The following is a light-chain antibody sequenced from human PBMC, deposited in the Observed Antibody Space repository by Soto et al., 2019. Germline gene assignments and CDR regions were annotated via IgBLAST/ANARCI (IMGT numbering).Light chain of an antibody. Sequence: QSALTQPASVSGSPGQSITISCTGTSSDVGGYNYVSWYQQHPGKAPKLMIYEVSNRPSGVSNRLSGSKSANTASLTISGLQAEDEADYYCSSYTSSSTLFGTGTKVTVL. CDR3: SSYTSSSTL. J-gene: IGLJ1*01. CDR2: EVS. V-gene: IGLV2-14*01. CDR1: SSDVGGYNY.